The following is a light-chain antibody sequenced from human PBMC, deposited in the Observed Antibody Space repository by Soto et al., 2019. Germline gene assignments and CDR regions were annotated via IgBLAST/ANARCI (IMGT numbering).Light chain of an antibody. CDR3: QSYDSSLSWV. J-gene: IGLJ3*02. CDR2: GNS. CDR1: SSNIGAGYD. Sequence: QSVLTQPPSVSGAPGQRVTISCTGSSSNIGAGYDVHWYQQLPGTAPKLLIYGNSNRPSGVPDRFFGSKSGTSASLAITGLQAEDEADYYCQSYDSSLSWVFGGGTKLTVL. V-gene: IGLV1-40*01.